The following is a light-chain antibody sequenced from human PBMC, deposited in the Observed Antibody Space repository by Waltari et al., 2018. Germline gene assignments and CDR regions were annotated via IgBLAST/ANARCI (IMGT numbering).Light chain of an antibody. J-gene: IGKJ1*01. CDR1: QSIRGW. Sequence: DIQMTQSPSTLSASVGDRVTITCRASQSIRGWLAWYQQKPGKAPKVLIYDASTLESGVSSRFSGSGSGTEFTLTINGLQPDDFATYYCQHYNNYSFGQGTRLEIK. CDR2: DAS. CDR3: QHYNNYS. V-gene: IGKV1-5*01.